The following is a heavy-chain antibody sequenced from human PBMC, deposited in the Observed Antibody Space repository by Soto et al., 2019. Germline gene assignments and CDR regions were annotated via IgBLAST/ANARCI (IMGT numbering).Heavy chain of an antibody. CDR1: GGSFSGYY. D-gene: IGHD3-10*01. V-gene: IGHV4-34*01. Sequence: SEILSLTCAVYGGSFSGYYWSWIRQPPGKGLEWIGEINHSGSTNYNPSLKSRVTISVDTSKNQFSLKLSSVTAADTAVYYCAKAAVGSGSQFVRTYYYMDVWGKGTTVTVSS. J-gene: IGHJ6*03. CDR2: INHSGST. CDR3: AKAAVGSGSQFVRTYYYMDV.